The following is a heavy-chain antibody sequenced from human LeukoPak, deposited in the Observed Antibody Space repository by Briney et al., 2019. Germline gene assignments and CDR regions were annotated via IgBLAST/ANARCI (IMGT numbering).Heavy chain of an antibody. J-gene: IGHJ4*02. V-gene: IGHV3-7*01. Sequence: PGGSLRLSCAASGFTFNDYWMGWVRQAPGKGLEWVANIKQDGSEKYYVDSVTGRFTISRDNAKNSLYLQMNSLRAEDTAVYYCARELPTGTDYFWGQGTLVTVSS. D-gene: IGHD3-10*01. CDR2: IKQDGSEK. CDR3: ARELPTGTDYF. CDR1: GFTFNDYW.